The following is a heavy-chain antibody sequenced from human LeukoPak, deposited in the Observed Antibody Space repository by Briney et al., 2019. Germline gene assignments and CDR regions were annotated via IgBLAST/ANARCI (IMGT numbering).Heavy chain of an antibody. J-gene: IGHJ4*02. V-gene: IGHV4-34*01. CDR1: GGSLSGYY. Sequence: SETLSLTCGVYGGSLSGYYWSWIRQPPGKGLEWIAEINHRGSTNYNPSLKSRVTISVDTSKNQLSLKLSSVTAADTAMYFCARKDGDYWGRGTLVTVSS. CDR3: ARKDGDY. CDR2: INHRGST.